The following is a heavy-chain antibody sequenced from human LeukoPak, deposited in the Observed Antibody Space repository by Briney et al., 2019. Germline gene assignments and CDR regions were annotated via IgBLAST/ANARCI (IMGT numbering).Heavy chain of an antibody. J-gene: IGHJ4*02. V-gene: IGHV3-33*01. Sequence: PGRSLRLSCAASGFTFSSYGMHWVRQAPGKGLAWVAVIWYDGSNKYYADSVKGRFTISRDNSKNTLYLQMNSLRAEDTAVYYCAGVGDGYSYSDDWGQGTLVTVSS. CDR1: GFTFSSYG. CDR2: IWYDGSNK. CDR3: AGVGDGYSYSDD. D-gene: IGHD5-18*01.